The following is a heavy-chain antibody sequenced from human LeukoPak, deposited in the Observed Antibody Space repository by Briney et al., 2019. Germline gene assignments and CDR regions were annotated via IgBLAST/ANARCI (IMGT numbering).Heavy chain of an antibody. V-gene: IGHV4-30-2*01. CDR2: IYHSGST. CDR1: GGSISSGGYS. D-gene: IGHD1-26*01. CDR3: ARSLYSGSHDFNH. J-gene: IGHJ1*01. Sequence: ASETLSLTCAVSGGSISSGGYSWSWIRQPPGEGLEWIGYIYHSGSTYYNPSLKSRVTISVDRSKNQFSLKLSSVTAADTAVYYCARSLYSGSHDFNHWGQGTLVIVSS.